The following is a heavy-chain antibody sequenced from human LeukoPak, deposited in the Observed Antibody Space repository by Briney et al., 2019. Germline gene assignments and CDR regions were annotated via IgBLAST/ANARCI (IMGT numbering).Heavy chain of an antibody. J-gene: IGHJ6*03. Sequence: PGGSLRLSCAASGFTVSSNYVSWVRQAPGKGLECVAVISYDGSNKYYADSVKGRFTISRDNSKNTLYLQMNSLRAEDTAVYYCARDINYYMDVWGKGTTVTVSS. CDR1: GFTVSSNY. V-gene: IGHV3-30*03. CDR3: ARDINYYMDV. CDR2: ISYDGSNK.